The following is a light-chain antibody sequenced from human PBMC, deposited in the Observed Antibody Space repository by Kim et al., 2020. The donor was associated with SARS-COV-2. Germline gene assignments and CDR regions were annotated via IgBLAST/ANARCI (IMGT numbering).Light chain of an antibody. CDR3: QAWDSSTFWV. CDR1: KSGDKY. CDR2: QNN. Sequence: SYELTQPPSVSVSPGQTASITCSGDKSGDKYACWYQQKAGQSPNLVILQNNKRPSGIPERFSGSNSGDTATLTIRGTQAMDEADYYCQAWDSSTFWVFGGGTQLTVL. J-gene: IGLJ3*02. V-gene: IGLV3-1*01.